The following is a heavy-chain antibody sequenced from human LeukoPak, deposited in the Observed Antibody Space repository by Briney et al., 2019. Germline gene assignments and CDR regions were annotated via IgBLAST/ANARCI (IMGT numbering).Heavy chain of an antibody. CDR3: ARNYGDYDFWSGYYGPDDAFDI. D-gene: IGHD3-3*01. J-gene: IGHJ3*02. V-gene: IGHV5-51*01. Sequence: GESLKISCKGSGYSFTSYWIGWVRQMPGKGLEWMGIIYPGDSDTRYSPSFQGQVTISADKSISTAYLQWSSLKASDTAMYYCARNYGDYDFWSGYYGPDDAFDIWGQGTMVTVSS. CDR2: IYPGDSDT. CDR1: GYSFTSYW.